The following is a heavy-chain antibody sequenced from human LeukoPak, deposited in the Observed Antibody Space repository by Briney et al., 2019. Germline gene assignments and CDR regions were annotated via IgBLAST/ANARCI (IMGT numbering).Heavy chain of an antibody. CDR3: ASWAYYYDSSGYYWDY. D-gene: IGHD3-22*01. Sequence: GASVKVSCKASGYTFTSYGISWVRQAPGQGLEWMGWISAYNGNTNYAQKFQGRVTMTRDTSISTAYMELSRLRSDDTAVYYCASWAYYYDSSGYYWDYWGQGTLVTVSS. CDR2: ISAYNGNT. V-gene: IGHV1-18*01. J-gene: IGHJ4*02. CDR1: GYTFTSYG.